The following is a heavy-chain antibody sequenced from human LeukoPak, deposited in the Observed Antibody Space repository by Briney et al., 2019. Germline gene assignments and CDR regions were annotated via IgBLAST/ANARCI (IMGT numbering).Heavy chain of an antibody. CDR2: INHSGST. CDR1: GGSFSGYY. J-gene: IGHJ3*02. Sequence: SETLSLTCAVYGGSFSGYYWSWIRQPPGKGLEWIGEINHSGSTNYNPSLKSRVTISVDTSKNQFSLKLSSVTAADTAVYYFARGPPPRAFDIWGQGTMVTVSS. CDR3: ARGPPPRAFDI. V-gene: IGHV4-34*01.